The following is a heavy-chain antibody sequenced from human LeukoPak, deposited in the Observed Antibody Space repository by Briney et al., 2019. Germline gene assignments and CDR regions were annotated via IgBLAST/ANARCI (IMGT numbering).Heavy chain of an antibody. J-gene: IGHJ4*02. CDR1: GGSISSSAGYY. CDR2: IHYSGSA. CDR3: ATLMAPAAHNPVGFDY. Sequence: PSETLSLTCTVSGGSISSSAGYYWSWIRQHPGKGLEWIGYIHYSGSAYYTPSLKSRVTISADTSKNQFSLKLTSVTAADTAVYYCATLMAPAAHNPVGFDYWGQGTLVTVSS. V-gene: IGHV4-31*03. D-gene: IGHD2-2*01.